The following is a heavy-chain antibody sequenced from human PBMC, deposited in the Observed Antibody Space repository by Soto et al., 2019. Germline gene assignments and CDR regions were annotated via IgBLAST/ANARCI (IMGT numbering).Heavy chain of an antibody. V-gene: IGHV3-23*01. CDR2: ICGSGGST. J-gene: IGHJ4*02. CDR1: GFTFSSHA. CDR3: EKNPTRLADFDY. Sequence: GGSLRLSCAASGFTFSSHAMSWVRQDPGKGLEWVSAICGSGGSTYYADSVKGRFTISRDNSKNTLYLQMNSLRAEDTAVYYCEKNPTRLADFDYWGQGTLVTVSS. D-gene: IGHD6-19*01.